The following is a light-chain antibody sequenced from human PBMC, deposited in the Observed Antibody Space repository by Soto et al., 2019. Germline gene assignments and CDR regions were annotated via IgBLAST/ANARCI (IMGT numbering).Light chain of an antibody. J-gene: IGLJ1*01. CDR3: AAWDSSLSAYV. CDR2: RNN. CDR1: TSNIGTNY. Sequence: QSVLTQPPSASGTPGQRVTISCSGSTSNIGTNYVYWYHQLPGTAPKLLISRNNQRPSGVPDRFSGSKSGTSASLAISGLRSEDEGDYYCAAWDSSLSAYVFGTGTKVTVL. V-gene: IGLV1-47*01.